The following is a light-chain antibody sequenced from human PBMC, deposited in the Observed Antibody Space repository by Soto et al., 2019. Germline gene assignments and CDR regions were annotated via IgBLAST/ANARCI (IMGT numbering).Light chain of an antibody. CDR1: SSNIGSNT. CDR2: SNN. CDR3: AAWDDSLNRYV. Sequence: SVLTQPPSASGTPGQRVTISCSGSSSNIGSNTVNWYQQLPGTAPKLLIYSNNQRPSGVPDRFSGSKSGTSASLAISGLQSEDEADYYCAAWDDSLNRYVFGTGTKV. V-gene: IGLV1-44*01. J-gene: IGLJ1*01.